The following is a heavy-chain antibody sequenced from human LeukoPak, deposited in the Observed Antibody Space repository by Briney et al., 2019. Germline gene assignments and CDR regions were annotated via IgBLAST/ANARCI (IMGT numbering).Heavy chain of an antibody. Sequence: SETLSLTCAVSGGSISSGWWWSWVRQSPGKGLEWIAEIHHSGTTHYNPSLKSRLSISVDKSKNQFSLKLTSMAAADTAVYYCARNGDYSMDYWGQGTLVTVSS. V-gene: IGHV4-4*02. CDR2: IHHSGTT. CDR1: GGSISSGWW. J-gene: IGHJ4*02. CDR3: ARNGDYSMDY. D-gene: IGHD2-15*01.